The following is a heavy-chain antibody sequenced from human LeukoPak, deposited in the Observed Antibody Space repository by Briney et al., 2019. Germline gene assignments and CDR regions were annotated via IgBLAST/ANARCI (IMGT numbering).Heavy chain of an antibody. CDR3: AKNAVYYDSSGYYSEYFQR. CDR2: ISGSGGST. D-gene: IGHD3-22*01. CDR1: GFTFSSYA. V-gene: IGHV3-23*01. J-gene: IGHJ1*01. Sequence: GGSLRLSCAASGFTFSSYAMSWVRQAPGKGLEWVSAISGSGGSTYYADSVKGRFTISRDNSKNTLYLQMNSLRAEDTAVYYCAKNAVYYDSSGYYSEYFQRWGQGTLVAVSS.